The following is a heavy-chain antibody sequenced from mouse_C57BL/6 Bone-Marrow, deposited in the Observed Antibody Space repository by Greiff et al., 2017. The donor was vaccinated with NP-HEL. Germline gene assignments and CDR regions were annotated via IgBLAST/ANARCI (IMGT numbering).Heavy chain of an antibody. CDR1: GFTFSDYS. Sequence: EVQWVESGGGLVQPGRSMKLSCAASGFTFSDYSMSWVRQVPEKGLEWVANISYGGSSTYYLDSLKGRFIISRDNAKNILSLQMSSLKSEDTATYYCAREGGLRRRTYAMDYWGQGTAATVSA. CDR3: AREGGLRRRTYAMDY. J-gene: IGHJ4*01. CDR2: ISYGGSST. V-gene: IGHV5-16*01. D-gene: IGHD2-4*01.